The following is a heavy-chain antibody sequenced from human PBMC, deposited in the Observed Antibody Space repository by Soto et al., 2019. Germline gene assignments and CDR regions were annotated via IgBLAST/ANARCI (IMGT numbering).Heavy chain of an antibody. J-gene: IGHJ4*02. CDR1: GYSFTSYW. Sequence: PGESLKISCKGSGYSFTSYWSSWVRQMPGKGLEWMGRIDPSDSRTDYSPSFQGHVTISGDKSVSAAYLQWSSLQASDTAMYYCARTDSSGYPSDYWGQGTLVTVSS. CDR2: IDPSDSRT. D-gene: IGHD3-22*01. V-gene: IGHV5-10-1*01. CDR3: ARTDSSGYPSDY.